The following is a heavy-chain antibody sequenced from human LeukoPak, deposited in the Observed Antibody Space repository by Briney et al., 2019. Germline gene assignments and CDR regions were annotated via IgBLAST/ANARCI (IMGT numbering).Heavy chain of an antibody. CDR3: ARGYYGDYDAFDI. J-gene: IGHJ3*02. CDR1: GFTFSSYW. Sequence: GGSLRLSCAASGFTFSSYWMSWVRQAPGKGLEWVANIKQDGSEKYYVDSVKGRFTISRDNAKNSLYLQMNSLRAEDTAVYYCARGYYGDYDAFDIWGQGTVVTVSS. V-gene: IGHV3-7*03. CDR2: IKQDGSEK. D-gene: IGHD4-17*01.